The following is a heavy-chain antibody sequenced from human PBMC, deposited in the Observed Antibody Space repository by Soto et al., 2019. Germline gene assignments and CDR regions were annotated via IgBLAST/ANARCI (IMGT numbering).Heavy chain of an antibody. CDR2: INPSGGST. D-gene: IGHD1-26*01. V-gene: IGHV1-46*01. J-gene: IGHJ4*02. CDR1: GYTFTSYY. CDR3: ARGGGSYPLGY. Sequence: QVQLVQSGAEVKKPGASVKVSCKASGYTFTSYYMHWVRQAPGQGLEWMGIINPSGGSTSYAQKLQGRVTMTRDRSTSTVYLELSSLRSEDTAVYSCARGGGSYPLGYWGQGTLVTGSS.